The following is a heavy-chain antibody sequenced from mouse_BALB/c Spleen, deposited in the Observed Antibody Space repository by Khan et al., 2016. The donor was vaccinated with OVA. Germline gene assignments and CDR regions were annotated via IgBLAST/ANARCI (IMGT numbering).Heavy chain of an antibody. CDR2: IWGGGSK. CDR1: GFSLTDYA. CDR3: AKGAPYYAMDY. J-gene: IGHJ4*01. V-gene: IGHV2-6-5*01. Sequence: QVQLKQSGPGLVAPSQSLSITCTVSGFSLTDYAVSWIRQPPGKGLEWLGVIWGGGSKYYNSALKSRLSISKDNSKSQVFLKMNSLQTDDTAMYYCAKGAPYYAMDYWGQGTSVTVSS.